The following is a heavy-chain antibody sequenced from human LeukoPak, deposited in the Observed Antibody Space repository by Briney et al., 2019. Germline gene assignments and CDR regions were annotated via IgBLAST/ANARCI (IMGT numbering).Heavy chain of an antibody. CDR2: INSDGSST. D-gene: IGHD3-3*01. Sequence: GGSLRLSCAASGFTFNSYWMHWVRQAPGKGLVWVSRINSDGSSTNYADSVKGRFTISRDNSKNTLYLQMNSLRAEDTAVYYCAKGAGFWSGRVVLINDYWGQGTLVTVSS. CDR1: GFTFNSYW. CDR3: AKGAGFWSGRVVLINDY. J-gene: IGHJ4*02. V-gene: IGHV3-74*01.